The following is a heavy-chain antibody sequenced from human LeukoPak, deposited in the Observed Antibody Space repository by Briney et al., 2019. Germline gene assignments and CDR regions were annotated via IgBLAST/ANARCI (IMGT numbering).Heavy chain of an antibody. Sequence: SETLSLTCTLSRGSIMTTHWWSWVRQPPGKGLEWIGEIYHTGSTNFNPSLKSRVTMSVDTSKNQFSLRLSSVTAADTAAYFCARENWRSKSIDFDSWGQGTLVTVSS. D-gene: IGHD6-6*01. V-gene: IGHV4-4*02. CDR1: RGSIMTTHW. J-gene: IGHJ4*02. CDR3: ARENWRSKSIDFDS. CDR2: IYHTGST.